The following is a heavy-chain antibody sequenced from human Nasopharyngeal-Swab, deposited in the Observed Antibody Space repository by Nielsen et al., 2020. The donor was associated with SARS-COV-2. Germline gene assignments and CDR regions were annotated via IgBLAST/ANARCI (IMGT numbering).Heavy chain of an antibody. CDR2: IHYGGGT. CDR3: VRRKYSNRLDP. D-gene: IGHD2/OR15-2a*01. J-gene: IGHJ5*02. V-gene: IGHV4-39*01. Sequence: SEALSLTCTVAGGSMSSSGYHWGWIRQPPGKGLEWIGSIHYGGGTYYNPSLSRRVPLAVDASRNQFSLTVTSVTAADTALYYCVRRKYSNRLDPWGQGTLVTVSS. CDR1: GGSMSSSGYH.